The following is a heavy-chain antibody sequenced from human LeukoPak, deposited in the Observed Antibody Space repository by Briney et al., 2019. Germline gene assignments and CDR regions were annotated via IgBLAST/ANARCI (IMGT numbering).Heavy chain of an antibody. D-gene: IGHD3-10*01. V-gene: IGHV4-59*01. CDR3: ARTYGSGSLKLDY. J-gene: IGHJ4*02. Sequence: SETLSLXCTVSGGSISSYYWSWIRQPPGKGLEWIGYIYYSGSTNYNPSLKSRVTISVDTSKNQFSLKLSSVTAADTAVYYCARTYGSGSLKLDYWGQGTLVTVSS. CDR2: IYYSGST. CDR1: GGSISSYY.